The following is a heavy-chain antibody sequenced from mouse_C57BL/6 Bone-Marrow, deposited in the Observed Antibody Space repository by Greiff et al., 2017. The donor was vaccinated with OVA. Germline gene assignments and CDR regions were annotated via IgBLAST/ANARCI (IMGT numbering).Heavy chain of an antibody. D-gene: IGHD2-4*01. CDR3: ARDRVITAWFAY. CDR2: ISDGGSYT. Sequence: EVHLVESGGGLVKPGGSLKLSCAASGFTFSSYAMSWVRQTPEKRLEWVATISDGGSYTYYPDNVKGRFTISRDNAKNNLYLQMSHLKSEDTAMYYCARDRVITAWFAYWGQGTLVTVSA. CDR1: GFTFSSYA. V-gene: IGHV5-4*01. J-gene: IGHJ3*01.